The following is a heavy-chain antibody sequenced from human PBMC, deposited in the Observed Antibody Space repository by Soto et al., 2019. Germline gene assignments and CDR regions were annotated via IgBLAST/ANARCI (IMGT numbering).Heavy chain of an antibody. V-gene: IGHV3-21*01. Sequence: GGSLRLSCAASGFTFSSYSMNWVRQAPGKGLEWVSSISSSSSYIYYADSVKGRFTISRDNAKNLLYLQMNSLRAEDTAVYYCARAETYYDILTGYYNGARLFDPWGQGTLVTVSS. CDR3: ARAETYYDILTGYYNGARLFDP. J-gene: IGHJ5*02. CDR2: ISSSSSYI. CDR1: GFTFSSYS. D-gene: IGHD3-9*01.